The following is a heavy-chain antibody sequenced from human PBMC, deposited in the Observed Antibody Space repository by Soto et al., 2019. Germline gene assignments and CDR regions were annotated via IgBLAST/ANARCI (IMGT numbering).Heavy chain of an antibody. J-gene: IGHJ6*03. V-gene: IGHV3-7*01. D-gene: IGHD3-10*01. CDR2: IKQDGSGK. Sequence: SQRLCCAASGCTFSSYGVSWVRPAPGKGLEWVANIKQDGSGKYYVDSVKGRFTISRDNAKNSLYLQMNSLRAEDTAVYYCARARAHYYGSGSYPYYYYYYMDVWGKGTTVTVSS. CDR1: GCTFSSYG. CDR3: ARARAHYYGSGSYPYYYYYYMDV.